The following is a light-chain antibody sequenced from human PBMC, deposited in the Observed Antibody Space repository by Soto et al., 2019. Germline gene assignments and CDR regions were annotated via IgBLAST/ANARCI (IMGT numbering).Light chain of an antibody. Sequence: EIVMTQSPATLSVPPGERATLSCRASQSVSSNLAWYQQNPGQAPRILIYGASTRATGIPARVSGSGSGTEFTLTISSLQSEDFAVYYCQQYNNWPGTFGQGTEVEIK. J-gene: IGKJ1*01. CDR2: GAS. CDR1: QSVSSN. CDR3: QQYNNWPGT. V-gene: IGKV3-15*01.